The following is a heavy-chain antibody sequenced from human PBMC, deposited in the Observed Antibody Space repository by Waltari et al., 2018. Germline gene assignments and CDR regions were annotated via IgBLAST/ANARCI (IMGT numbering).Heavy chain of an antibody. Sequence: QVQLQESGPGLVKPSETLSLTCAVSGYSISSGYYWGWIRQPPGKGLEWIGSIYHSGSTYYNPSLKSRVTISVDTSKNQFSLKLSSVTAADTAVYYCARDLEVATIGGYWGQGTLVTVSS. V-gene: IGHV4-38-2*02. CDR1: GYSISSGYY. D-gene: IGHD5-12*01. CDR2: IYHSGST. CDR3: ARDLEVATIGGY. J-gene: IGHJ4*02.